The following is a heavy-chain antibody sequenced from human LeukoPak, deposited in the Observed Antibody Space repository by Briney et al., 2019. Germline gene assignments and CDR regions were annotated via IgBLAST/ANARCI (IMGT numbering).Heavy chain of an antibody. J-gene: IGHJ6*02. D-gene: IGHD6-6*01. CDR3: ARASPADYYGMDV. Sequence: PGGSLRLSCAASGFTFSNYWMHWVRQAPGKGLVWVSRINSDGSRTTYADSVKGRFTISRDNAKNTLYLQMNSLRAEDTAVYYCARASPADYYGMDVWGQGTTVTVSS. V-gene: IGHV3-74*01. CDR2: INSDGSRT. CDR1: GFTFSNYW.